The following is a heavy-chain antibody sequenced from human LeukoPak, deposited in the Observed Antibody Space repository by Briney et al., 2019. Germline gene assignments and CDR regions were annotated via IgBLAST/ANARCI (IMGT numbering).Heavy chain of an antibody. D-gene: IGHD5-24*01. J-gene: IGHJ4*02. CDR2: IWYDGSNK. V-gene: IGHV3-33*01. CDR3: KMGDGSPPLGQ. CDR1: GFXFSSYG. Sequence: PGGSLRLSCGASGFXFSSYGMHWVRQAPGKGLEWVAVIWYDGSNKYYADSVKGRFTISRDNSKNTLYLQMNSLRAEDTAVYYCKMGDGSPPLGQWGQGTLVTVSS.